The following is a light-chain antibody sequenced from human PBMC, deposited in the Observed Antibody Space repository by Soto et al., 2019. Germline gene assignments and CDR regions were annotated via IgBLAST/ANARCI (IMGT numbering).Light chain of an antibody. J-gene: IGKJ5*01. Sequence: EIVLTQSPGTLSLSPGERATLSCRASQSVTSNYLAWYQLKPGQAPRLLIYAASNTATGIPDRFSGSGSGTDFTHSISRLEPADFAVYYCQQYGSTPSITFGQGTRLEMK. CDR2: AAS. CDR3: QQYGSTPSIT. V-gene: IGKV3-20*01. CDR1: QSVTSNY.